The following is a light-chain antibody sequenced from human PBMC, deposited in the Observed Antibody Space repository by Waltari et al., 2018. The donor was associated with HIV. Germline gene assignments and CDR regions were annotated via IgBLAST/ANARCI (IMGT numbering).Light chain of an antibody. V-gene: IGLV1-40*01. J-gene: IGLJ2*01. CDR3: QSFDSSLSGVV. CDR2: GNI. CDR1: SSNIGSGYD. Sequence: QSVLTQPPSVSGAPGQRVTISCPGSSSNIGSGYDVHWYQQLPGTAPKLLIDGNINRPSGVPDRLSGSKSGTSASLASTGLQAEDEADYYCQSFDSSLSGVVFGGGTKLTVL.